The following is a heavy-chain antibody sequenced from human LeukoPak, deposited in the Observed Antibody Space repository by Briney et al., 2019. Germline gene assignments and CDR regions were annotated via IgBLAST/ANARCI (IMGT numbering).Heavy chain of an antibody. CDR2: IIPIFGTA. CDR1: GGTFSSYA. J-gene: IGHJ2*01. D-gene: IGHD2-2*01. CDR3: ARGGYCSSTSCYPHWYFDL. Sequence: SEKVSCKASGGTFSSYAISWVRQAPGQGLEWMGGIIPIFGTANYAQKFQGRVTITTDESTSTAYMELSSLRSEDTAVYYCARGGYCSSTSCYPHWYFDLWGRGTLVTVSS. V-gene: IGHV1-69*05.